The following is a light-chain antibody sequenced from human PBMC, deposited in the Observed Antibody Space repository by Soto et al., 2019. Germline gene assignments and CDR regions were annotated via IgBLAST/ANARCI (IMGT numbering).Light chain of an antibody. Sequence: QPVLTQSPSASASLGASVKLTCTVSRGYSSYAIAWHQQQPEKGPRYLMKLNSDGSHSKGDGIPDRFSGSSSGAERYLTISSLQSEDEADYYCQTWGTGIAVFGGGTQLTVL. CDR2: LNSDGSH. CDR1: RGYSSYA. J-gene: IGLJ7*01. V-gene: IGLV4-69*01. CDR3: QTWGTGIAV.